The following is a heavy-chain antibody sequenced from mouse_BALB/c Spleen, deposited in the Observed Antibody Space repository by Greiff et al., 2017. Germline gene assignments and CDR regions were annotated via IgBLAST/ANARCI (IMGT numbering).Heavy chain of an antibody. Sequence: VQRVESGPQLVRPGASVKISCKASGYSFTSYWMHWVKQRPGQGLEWIGMIDPSDSETRLNQKFKDKATLTVDKSSSTAYMQLSSPTSEDSAVYYCARGNYDYWGQGTTLTVSS. V-gene: IGHV1S126*01. CDR3: ARGNYDY. CDR1: GYSFTSYW. D-gene: IGHD2-1*01. CDR2: IDPSDSET. J-gene: IGHJ2*01.